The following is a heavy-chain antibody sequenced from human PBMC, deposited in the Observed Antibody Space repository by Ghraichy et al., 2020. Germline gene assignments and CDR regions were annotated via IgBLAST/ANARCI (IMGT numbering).Heavy chain of an antibody. V-gene: IGHV3-53*01. CDR2: IYSGGST. Sequence: GGSLRLSCAASGFTVSSNYMSWVRQAPGKGLEWVSVIYSGGSTYYADSVKGRFTISRDNSKNTLYLQMNSLRAEDTAVYYCARVDIVATPRGNWFDPWGQGTLVTVSS. J-gene: IGHJ5*02. CDR1: GFTVSSNY. D-gene: IGHD5-12*01. CDR3: ARVDIVATPRGNWFDP.